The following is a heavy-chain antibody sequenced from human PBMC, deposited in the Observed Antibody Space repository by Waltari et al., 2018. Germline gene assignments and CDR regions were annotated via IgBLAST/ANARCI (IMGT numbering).Heavy chain of an antibody. CDR1: GFTFSSYE. J-gene: IGHJ4*02. CDR3: ARDDTTPIAAHPGYY. CDR2: ISSSGSTI. D-gene: IGHD6-13*01. V-gene: IGHV3-48*03. Sequence: EVQLVESGGGLVQPGGSLRLSCAASGFTFSSYEMNWVRQAPGKGLEWVSYISSSGSTIYYADSVKGRFTISRDNAKNSLYLQMNSLRAEDTAVYYCARDDTTPIAAHPGYYWGQGTLVTVSS.